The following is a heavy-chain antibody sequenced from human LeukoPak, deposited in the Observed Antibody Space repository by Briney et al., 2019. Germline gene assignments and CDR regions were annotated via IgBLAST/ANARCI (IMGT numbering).Heavy chain of an antibody. Sequence: PSETLSLTCAVYGGSFSGYYWSWIRQPPGKGLEWIGEINHSGSTNYNPSLKSRVTISVDTSKNQFSLKLSSVTAADTAVYYCARGERTTVTTENWFDPGAREPWSPSPQ. CDR1: GGSFSGYY. CDR2: INHSGST. V-gene: IGHV4-34*01. CDR3: ARGERTTVTTENWFDP. J-gene: IGHJ5*02. D-gene: IGHD4-11*01.